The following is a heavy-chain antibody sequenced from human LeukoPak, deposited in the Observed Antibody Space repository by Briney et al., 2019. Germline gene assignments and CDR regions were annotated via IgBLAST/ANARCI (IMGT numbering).Heavy chain of an antibody. Sequence: SETLSLTCTVSGGSISSGDYYWSWIRQPPGKGLEWIGHIYYGGSTYYNPSLKGRVTISVDTSKNQFSLKLSSVTAADTAVYYCARGPLAAAGTLTYYYYGMDVWGQGTTVTVSS. CDR2: IYYGGST. CDR1: GGSISSGDYY. V-gene: IGHV4-30-4*01. CDR3: ARGPLAAAGTLTYYYYGMDV. D-gene: IGHD6-13*01. J-gene: IGHJ6*02.